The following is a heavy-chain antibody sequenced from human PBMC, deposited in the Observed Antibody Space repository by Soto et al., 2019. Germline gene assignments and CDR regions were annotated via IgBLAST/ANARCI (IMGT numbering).Heavy chain of an antibody. V-gene: IGHV3-30*18. Sequence: QVQLVESGGGVVQPGRSLRLSCAASGFTFSSYGMHWVRQAPGKGPEWVAVISYDGSNKYYADSVKGRFTISRDNSKNTLYLQMNSLSAEDTAVYYCAKDKVPVVVTAPFDYWGQGTLVTVSS. CDR1: GFTFSSYG. D-gene: IGHD2-21*02. CDR2: ISYDGSNK. CDR3: AKDKVPVVVTAPFDY. J-gene: IGHJ4*02.